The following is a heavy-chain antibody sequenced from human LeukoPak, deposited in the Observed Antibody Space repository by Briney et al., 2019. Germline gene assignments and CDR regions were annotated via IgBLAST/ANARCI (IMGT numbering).Heavy chain of an antibody. CDR1: GFTFSSYG. D-gene: IGHD3-22*01. CDR2: IRYDGSNK. CDR3: AKDRNFYDSSGYYYGDY. V-gene: IGHV3-30*02. J-gene: IGHJ4*02. Sequence: QPGGSLRLSCAASGFTFSSYGMHWVRQAPGKGLEWVAFIRYDGSNKYYADSVKGRFTISRDNSKNTLYLQMNSLRAEDTAVYYCAKDRNFYDSSGYYYGDYWGQGTLVTVSS.